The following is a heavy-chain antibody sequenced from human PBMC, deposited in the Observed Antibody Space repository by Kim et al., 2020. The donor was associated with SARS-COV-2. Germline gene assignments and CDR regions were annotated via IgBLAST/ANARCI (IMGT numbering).Heavy chain of an antibody. D-gene: IGHD2-15*01. J-gene: IGHJ4*02. V-gene: IGHV3-30*01. Sequence: VKGRFTTSRDNSKNTLYLQMTSLRAEDTAVYYCARERSASLTNGILDYWGQGTLVTVSS. CDR3: ARERSASLTNGILDY.